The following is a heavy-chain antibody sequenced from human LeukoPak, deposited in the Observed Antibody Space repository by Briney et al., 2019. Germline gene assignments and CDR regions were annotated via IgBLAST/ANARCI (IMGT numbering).Heavy chain of an antibody. D-gene: IGHD6-13*01. V-gene: IGHV1-2*02. Sequence: ASVKVSCKASGYTFTGYYMHWVRQAPGQGPEWMGWINPNSGGTNYAQKFQGRVTMTRDTSISTAYMELSRLRSDDTAVYYCARDPRYSSSWYLDYWGQGTLATVSS. CDR3: ARDPRYSSSWYLDY. CDR1: GYTFTGYY. J-gene: IGHJ4*02. CDR2: INPNSGGT.